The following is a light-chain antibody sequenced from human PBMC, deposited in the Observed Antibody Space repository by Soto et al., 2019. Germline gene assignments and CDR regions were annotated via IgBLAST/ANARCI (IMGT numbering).Light chain of an antibody. V-gene: IGKV1-39*01. CDR1: QSISSY. J-gene: IGKJ1*01. CDR3: QRSYSTPRT. CDR2: AAS. Sequence: DIPMTQSPSSLSASVGDRVTITCRASQSISSYLNWYQQKPGKAPKLLIYAASSLKSGVPSTFSGRGSGTDFTLTISSLQPEDFATYYCQRSYSTPRTFGQGTKVEIK.